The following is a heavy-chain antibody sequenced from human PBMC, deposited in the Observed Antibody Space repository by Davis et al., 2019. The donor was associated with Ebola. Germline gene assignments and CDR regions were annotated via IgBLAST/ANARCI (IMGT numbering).Heavy chain of an antibody. CDR2: INPNSGGT. Sequence: ASVKVSCKASGYTFTSYYMHWVRQAPGQGLEWMGWINPNSGGTNYAQKFQGWVTMTRDTSISTAYMELSRLRSDDTAVYYCARNGRVGSGWYAGYWGQGTLVTVSS. CDR3: ARNGRVGSGWYAGY. D-gene: IGHD6-19*01. V-gene: IGHV1-2*04. CDR1: GYTFTSYY. J-gene: IGHJ4*02.